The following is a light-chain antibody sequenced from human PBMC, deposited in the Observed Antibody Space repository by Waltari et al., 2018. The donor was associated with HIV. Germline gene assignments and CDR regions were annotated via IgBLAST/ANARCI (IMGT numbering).Light chain of an antibody. CDR2: AAS. Sequence: DIQMTQSPSSLSASVGDRVTITCRTSQSIGNFLTWYQQKPGKAPNLLVYAASSLHSGVPSRFSGSGSGTDFTLTISSLQPGDFATYFCQQTYSNPRTFGPGTEVEIK. CDR3: QQTYSNPRT. J-gene: IGKJ1*01. CDR1: QSIGNF. V-gene: IGKV1-39*01.